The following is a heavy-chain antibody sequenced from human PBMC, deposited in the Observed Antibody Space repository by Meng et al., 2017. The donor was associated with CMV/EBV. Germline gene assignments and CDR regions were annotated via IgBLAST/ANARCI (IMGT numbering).Heavy chain of an antibody. CDR3: ARSPWYNWNCAGY. CDR1: GYGFTSYW. V-gene: IGHV5-51*01. J-gene: IGHJ4*02. D-gene: IGHD1-7*01. CDR2: IYPGDADT. Sequence: KGSGYGFTSYWIGWMSQMPRKGLEWMGIIYPGDADTKYSPSFRGQVTISADKSISTDYLQWSSLKDSDTAMYYCARSPWYNWNCAGYWGQGTLVTVSS.